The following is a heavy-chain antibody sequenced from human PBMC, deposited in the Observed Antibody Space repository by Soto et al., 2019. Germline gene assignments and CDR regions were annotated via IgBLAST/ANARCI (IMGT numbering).Heavy chain of an antibody. CDR1: GYTFTSYA. D-gene: IGHD6-6*01. CDR2: INAGNGNT. CDR3: ARATSPYSSSYYYYCYGMDV. Sequence: GASVKVSWKGSGYTFTSYAMRWVRQAPGQRLEWMGWINAGNGNTKYSQKFQGRVTITRDTSASTAYMELSSLRSEDTAVYYCARATSPYSSSYYYYCYGMDVWGQGTTVTVSS. V-gene: IGHV1-3*01. J-gene: IGHJ6*02.